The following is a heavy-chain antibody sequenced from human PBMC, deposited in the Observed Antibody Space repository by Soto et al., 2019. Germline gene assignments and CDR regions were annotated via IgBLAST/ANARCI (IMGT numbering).Heavy chain of an antibody. CDR1: GYTFRTYG. CDR3: AREDVDTGL. CDR2: ISAYNGNT. V-gene: IGHV1-18*01. D-gene: IGHD5-18*01. J-gene: IGHJ4*02. Sequence: ASVKVSCKTSGYTFRTYGITWVRQAPGQGLEWMGWISAYNGNTNYAQKLQGRVTLTTDTSTSTAYMELRSLTSDDAAVYFCAREDVDTGLWGQGTLVTVSS.